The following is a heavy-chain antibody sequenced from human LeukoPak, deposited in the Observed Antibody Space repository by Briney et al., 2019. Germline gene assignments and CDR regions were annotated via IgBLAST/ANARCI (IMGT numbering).Heavy chain of an antibody. Sequence: GASVKVSCKASGYTFTGYYMHWVRQAPGQGLEWMGWINPNSGGTNYAQKFQGRVTMTGDTSTSTVYMELSSLRSEDTAVYYCAREDGSGSSFDYWGQGTLVTVSS. CDR3: AREDGSGSSFDY. V-gene: IGHV1-2*02. D-gene: IGHD3-10*01. CDR2: INPNSGGT. J-gene: IGHJ4*02. CDR1: GYTFTGYY.